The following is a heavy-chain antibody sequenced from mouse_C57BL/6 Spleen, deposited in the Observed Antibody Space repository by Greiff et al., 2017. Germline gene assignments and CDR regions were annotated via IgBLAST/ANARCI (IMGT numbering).Heavy chain of an antibody. CDR2: ILPGSGST. V-gene: IGHV1-9*01. D-gene: IGHD3-2*02. Sequence: QVQLQQSGAELMKPGASVKLSCKASGYTFTGYWIEWVKQRPGHGLEWIGEILPGSGSTNYNEKFKGKATFTADTSSNTAYMQRSSLTAEDSAIXDSATRDSSGYVWGTGTTVTVSS. CDR1: GYTFTGYW. J-gene: IGHJ1*03. CDR3: ATRDSSGYV.